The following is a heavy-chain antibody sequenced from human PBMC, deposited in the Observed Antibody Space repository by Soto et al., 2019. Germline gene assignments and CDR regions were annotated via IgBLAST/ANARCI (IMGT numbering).Heavy chain of an antibody. V-gene: IGHV3-13*01. CDR2: IGTAGDT. Sequence: GGSLRLSCAASGFTFSSYDIHWVRRATGKGLEWVSAIGTAGDTYYPGSVKGRFTISRENAKNSLYLQMNSLRAGDTAVYYCARGGAHPDYYYYGMDVWGQGTTVTVSS. CDR3: ARGGAHPDYYYYGMDV. J-gene: IGHJ6*02. CDR1: GFTFSSYD.